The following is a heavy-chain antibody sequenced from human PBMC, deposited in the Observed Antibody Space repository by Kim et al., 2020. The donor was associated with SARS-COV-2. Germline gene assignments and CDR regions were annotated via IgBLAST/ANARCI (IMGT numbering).Heavy chain of an antibody. V-gene: IGHV1-18*04. CDR2: ISAYNGNT. J-gene: IGHJ4*02. CDR1: GYTFTSYG. Sequence: ASVKVSCKASGYTFTSYGISWVRQAPGQGLEWMGWISAYNGNTNYAQKLQGRVTMTTDTTTSTAYMELRSLRSDDTAGYYCATAPLGDLVVHYYFDYWGQGTLVTFSS. CDR3: ATAPLGDLVVHYYFDY. D-gene: IGHD5-12*01.